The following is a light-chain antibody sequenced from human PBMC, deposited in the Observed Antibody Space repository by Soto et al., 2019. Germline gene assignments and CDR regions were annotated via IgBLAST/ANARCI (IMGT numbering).Light chain of an antibody. CDR1: QSISSY. Sequence: DIQMTQSPSSLSASVGDRVSITCRASQSISSYLNWYQQKRGKAPKLLIYAASTLQSGVPSTFSGRGSGTDFTLTISSLQTEDFATYDCQQSYSTPLTFGAGTKVDIK. CDR3: QQSYSTPLT. J-gene: IGKJ4*01. V-gene: IGKV1-39*01. CDR2: AAS.